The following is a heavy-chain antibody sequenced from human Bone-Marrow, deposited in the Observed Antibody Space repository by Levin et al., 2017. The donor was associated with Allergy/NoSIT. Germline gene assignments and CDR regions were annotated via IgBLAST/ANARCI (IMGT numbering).Heavy chain of an antibody. J-gene: IGHJ1*01. CDR2: IYYSGST. CDR3: ARPVAVAGPNAEYFQH. Sequence: PSETLSLTCTVSGGSISSSSYYWGWIRQPPGTGLEWIGSIYYSGSTYYNPSLKSRVTISVDTSKNQFSLKLSSVTAADTAVYYCARPVAVAGPNAEYFQHWGQGTLVTVSS. D-gene: IGHD6-19*01. CDR1: GGSISSSSYY. V-gene: IGHV4-39*01.